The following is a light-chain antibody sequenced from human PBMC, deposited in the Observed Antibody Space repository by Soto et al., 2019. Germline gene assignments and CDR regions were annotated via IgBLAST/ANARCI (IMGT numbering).Light chain of an antibody. CDR3: SSYAASDSFVV. J-gene: IGLJ2*01. CDR1: SSDVGGYNY. Sequence: QSVLTQPPSASGSPGQSVTISCTGTSSDVGGYNYVSWYQHHPDKAPKLIIYEVYKRPSGVPDRFSGSKSGNTASLTVSGLQAEDEDEYYCSSYAASDSFVVFGGGPKLTVL. V-gene: IGLV2-8*01. CDR2: EVY.